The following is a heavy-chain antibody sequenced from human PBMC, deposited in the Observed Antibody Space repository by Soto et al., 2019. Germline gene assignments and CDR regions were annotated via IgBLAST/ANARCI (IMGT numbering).Heavy chain of an antibody. Sequence: SETLSLTCTVSGGSISSGGYYWSWIRQHPGKGLEWIGYIYYSGSTYYNPSLKSRVTISVDTSKNQFSLKLSSVTAADTAVYYCARVLLRDNFWSGYLGSWFDPWGQGTLVTVSS. J-gene: IGHJ5*02. CDR1: GGSISSGGYY. V-gene: IGHV4-31*03. CDR2: IYYSGST. D-gene: IGHD3-3*01. CDR3: ARVLLRDNFWSGYLGSWFDP.